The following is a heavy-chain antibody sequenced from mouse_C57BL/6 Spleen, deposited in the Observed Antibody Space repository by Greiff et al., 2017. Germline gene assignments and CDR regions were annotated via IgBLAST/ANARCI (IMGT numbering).Heavy chain of an antibody. D-gene: IGHD1-1*01. CDR1: GYTFTSYW. CDR2: IDPSDSET. J-gene: IGHJ4*01. CDR3: AASYSYGSSFYAMDY. V-gene: IGHV1-52*01. Sequence: QVQLQQPGAELVRPGSSVKLSCKASGYTFTSYWMHWVKQRPIQGLEWIGNIDPSDSETHYNQKFKDKATLTVDKSSSTAYMELSSLTSEDSAVYYCAASYSYGSSFYAMDYWGQGTSVTVSS.